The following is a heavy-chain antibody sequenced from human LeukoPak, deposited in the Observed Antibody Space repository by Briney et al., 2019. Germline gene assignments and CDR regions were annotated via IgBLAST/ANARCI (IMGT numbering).Heavy chain of an antibody. J-gene: IGHJ4*02. D-gene: IGHD6-6*01. V-gene: IGHV3-48*01. CDR2: ISSSDSTI. CDR1: GFTFSSYN. Sequence: GGSLRLSGAASGFTFSSYNMHWVRQAPGKGLEWVSYISSSDSTIYYADSVKGRFTISRDNAKHSLYLQMNSLRAEDTAVYYCARGGSSFGYSFECWGQGTLVTVSS. CDR3: ARGGSSFGYSFEC.